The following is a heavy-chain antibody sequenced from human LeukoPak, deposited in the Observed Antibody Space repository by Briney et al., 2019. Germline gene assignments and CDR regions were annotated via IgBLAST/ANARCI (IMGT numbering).Heavy chain of an antibody. D-gene: IGHD5-12*01. Sequence: SETLSLTCTVSGGSISSGSYYWSWIRQPAGKGLEWIGRIYTSGSTNYNPSLKSRVTRSVDTSKNQFSLKLSSVTAADTAVYYCARLLVATARDWGQGTLVTVSS. CDR2: IYTSGST. V-gene: IGHV4-61*02. CDR3: ARLLVATARD. CDR1: GGSISSGSYY. J-gene: IGHJ4*02.